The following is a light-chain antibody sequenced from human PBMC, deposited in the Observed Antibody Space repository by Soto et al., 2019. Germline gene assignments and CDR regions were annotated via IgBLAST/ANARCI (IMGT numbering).Light chain of an antibody. Sequence: ETVLTQSPGTLSLSPGERATLSCRASQSVSNNYLAWYQQKPGQAPRLLISGASSRATGIPDRFSGSGSGTDFTLNISRLAPEDVAVYYCQQYGGSPRYTFGQGTKLEIK. CDR2: GAS. V-gene: IGKV3-20*01. CDR1: QSVSNNY. CDR3: QQYGGSPRYT. J-gene: IGKJ2*01.